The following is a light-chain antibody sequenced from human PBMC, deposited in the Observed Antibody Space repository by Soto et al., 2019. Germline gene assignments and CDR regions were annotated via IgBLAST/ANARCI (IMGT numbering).Light chain of an antibody. V-gene: IGKV3-15*01. CDR2: GAS. CDR3: KQYNNWPPVT. J-gene: IGKJ4*01. Sequence: EIVMTQSPATLSVSPGERATLSCRASQSVSSNLAWYQQKPGQAPRLLIYGASTRATGIPARFSGSGYGTEFTLTISSLQSEDFAVYYCKQYNNWPPVTFGGGTKVEIK. CDR1: QSVSSN.